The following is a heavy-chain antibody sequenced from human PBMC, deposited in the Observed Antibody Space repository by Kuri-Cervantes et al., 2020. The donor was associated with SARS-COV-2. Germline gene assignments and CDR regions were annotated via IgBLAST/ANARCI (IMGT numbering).Heavy chain of an antibody. CDR3: ARDLTPSGAGAFDI. CDR1: GFTFSSYA. Sequence: LSLTCAASGFTFSSYAMHWVRQAPGKGLEWVANIKQDGSEKYYVDSVKGRFTISRDNAKNSLYLQMNSLRAEDTAVYYCARDLTPSGAGAFDIWGQGTMVTVSS. D-gene: IGHD1-26*01. V-gene: IGHV3-7*01. CDR2: IKQDGSEK. J-gene: IGHJ3*02.